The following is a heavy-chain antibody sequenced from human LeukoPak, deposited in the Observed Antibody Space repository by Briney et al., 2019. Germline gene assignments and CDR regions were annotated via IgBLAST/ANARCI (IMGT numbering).Heavy chain of an antibody. J-gene: IGHJ4*02. CDR1: GFTFNKQW. D-gene: IGHD2-21*01. V-gene: IGHV3-74*01. CDR3: ARGRPHLLLDS. Sequence: GGSLRLSCAASGFTFNKQWIHWVRQAPGKGLVWVSRVDSDGGGTTFVDSVKGRFTISRDNAKNTVYLQMSSLRVEDTAVYYCARGRPHLLLDSWGQGTLVTVSS. CDR2: VDSDGGGT.